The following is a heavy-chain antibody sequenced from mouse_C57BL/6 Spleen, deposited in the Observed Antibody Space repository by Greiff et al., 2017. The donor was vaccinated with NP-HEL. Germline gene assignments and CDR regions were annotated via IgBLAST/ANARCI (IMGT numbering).Heavy chain of an antibody. CDR2: INPYNGGT. CDR1: GYTFTDYY. D-gene: IGHD2-12*01. CDR3: ARSYDSYYDYAMDY. V-gene: IGHV1-19*01. Sequence: EVQLQQSGPVLVKPGASVKMSCKASGYTFTDYYMNWVKQSHGKSLEWIGVINPYNGGTSYKQKFKGKATLTVDKSSSTAYMELNSLTSEDSAVYYCARSYDSYYDYAMDYWGQGTSVTVSS. J-gene: IGHJ4*01.